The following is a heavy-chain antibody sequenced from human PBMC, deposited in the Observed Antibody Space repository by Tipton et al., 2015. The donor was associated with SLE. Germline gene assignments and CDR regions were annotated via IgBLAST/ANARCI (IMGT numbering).Heavy chain of an antibody. Sequence: TLSLTCTVSGGSISSGSYYWSWIRQPAGKGLEWIGYIYTSGSTNYNPSLKSRVTISVDTSKNQFSLRLSSVTAADTAVYYCARDHGAGSFDYWGQGTLVTASS. J-gene: IGHJ4*02. CDR1: GGSISSGSYY. V-gene: IGHV4-61*09. CDR2: IYTSGST. D-gene: IGHD6-19*01. CDR3: ARDHGAGSFDY.